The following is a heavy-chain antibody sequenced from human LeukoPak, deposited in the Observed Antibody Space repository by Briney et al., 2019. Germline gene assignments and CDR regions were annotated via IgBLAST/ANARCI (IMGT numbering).Heavy chain of an antibody. V-gene: IGHV4-38-2*02. CDR1: GYSLSSGYY. J-gene: IGHJ4*02. D-gene: IGHD1-14*01. CDR3: ARQDVGTGYATTD. Sequence: PSETLSLTCTVSGYSLSSGYYWGWIRQPPGKGLEWIGSVDHSGGTYYNPSLKSRVTISVDTSKNQFSLKLSSVTAADTAVYYCARQDVGTGYATTDWGQGTLVTVSS. CDR2: VDHSGGT.